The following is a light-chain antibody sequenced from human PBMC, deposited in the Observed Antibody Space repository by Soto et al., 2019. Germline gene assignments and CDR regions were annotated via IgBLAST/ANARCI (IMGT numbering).Light chain of an antibody. CDR1: QSVSSSY. V-gene: IGKV3-20*01. CDR2: GAS. Sequence: ENVLKQSPGTMSLSPGERATLSCRASQSVSSSYLAWYQQKPGQAPRLLIYGASSRATGIPDRFSGSGSGTDFTLTISRLEPEDFAIYYCQQYGSSPPITFGQGTRLEIK. CDR3: QQYGSSPPIT. J-gene: IGKJ5*01.